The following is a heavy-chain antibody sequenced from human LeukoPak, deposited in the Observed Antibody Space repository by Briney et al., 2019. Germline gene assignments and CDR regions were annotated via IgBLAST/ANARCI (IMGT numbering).Heavy chain of an antibody. CDR2: IYTSGST. J-gene: IGHJ4*02. CDR1: GGSISSYY. D-gene: IGHD2-2*02. CDR3: ARDIGYCSSTSCYI. Sequence: SETLSLTCTVYGGSISSYYWSWIRQPAGKGLEWIGRIYTSGSTNYNPSLKSRVIMSVDTSKNQFSLKLSSVTAADTAVYYCARDIGYCSSTSCYIWGQGTLVTVSS. V-gene: IGHV4-4*07.